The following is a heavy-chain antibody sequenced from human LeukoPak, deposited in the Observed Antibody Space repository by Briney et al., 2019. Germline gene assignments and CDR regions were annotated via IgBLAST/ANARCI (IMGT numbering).Heavy chain of an antibody. Sequence: SETLSLTCTVSGGSISSGGFYWSWIRQPPGQGLEWIGYIYHSGTSYYNPSLKNRLSMSVDTSENQFSLNLNSVTAADTAVYYCARDGDYHASGSVFFDFWGQGILVTVSS. CDR1: GGSISSGGFY. CDR3: ARDGDYHASGSVFFDF. V-gene: IGHV4-31*03. J-gene: IGHJ4*02. D-gene: IGHD3-10*01. CDR2: IYHSGTS.